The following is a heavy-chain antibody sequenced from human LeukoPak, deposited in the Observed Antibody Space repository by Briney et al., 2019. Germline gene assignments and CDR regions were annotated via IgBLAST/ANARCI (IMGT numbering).Heavy chain of an antibody. CDR3: AKGSDYPDN. J-gene: IGHJ4*02. Sequence: GGSLRLSCAASGFTFSSYGMHWVRQAPGKGLEWGAVISYDGSNKYYADSVKGRFTISRDNSKNTLYLQMNSLRAEDTCVYYCAKGSDYPDNWGQGTLVTVSS. V-gene: IGHV3-30*18. CDR1: GFTFSSYG. CDR2: ISYDGSNK.